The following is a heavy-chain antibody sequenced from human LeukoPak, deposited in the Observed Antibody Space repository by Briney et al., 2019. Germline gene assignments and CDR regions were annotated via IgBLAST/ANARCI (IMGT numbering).Heavy chain of an antibody. J-gene: IGHJ4*02. CDR2: ISYDGINK. CDR1: GFTFSSYG. CDR3: AKDPSLRVRGYNYGDYFDY. D-gene: IGHD5-18*01. Sequence: GGSLRLSCAASGFTFSSYGMHWVRQAPGKGLEWVAVISYDGINKYYADSVKGRFTISRDNSKNTLYLQMNSLRAEDTAVYYCAKDPSLRVRGYNYGDYFDYWGQGTLVTVSS. V-gene: IGHV3-30*18.